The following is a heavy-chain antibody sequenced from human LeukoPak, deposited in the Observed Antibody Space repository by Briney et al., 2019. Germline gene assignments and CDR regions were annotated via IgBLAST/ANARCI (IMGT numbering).Heavy chain of an antibody. CDR3: ARVSYWYFDL. V-gene: IGHV4-34*01. CDR2: INHSGST. J-gene: IGHJ2*01. Sequence: NPSETLSLTCAVYGGSFSGYYWSWIRQPPGKGLEWIGEINHSGSTNYNPSLKSRVTISVDTSKNQFSLKLSSVTAADTAVYYCARVSYWYFDLWGRGTLVTVSS. CDR1: GGSFSGYY.